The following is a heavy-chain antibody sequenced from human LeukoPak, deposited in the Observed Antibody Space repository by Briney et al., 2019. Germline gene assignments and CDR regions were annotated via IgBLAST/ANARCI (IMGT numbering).Heavy chain of an antibody. Sequence: GASVKVSCKASGYTFTGYYMHWVRQAPGQGLEWMGWINPNSGGTNYAQKFQGRVTMTRDTSISTAYMELSRLRSDDTAVYYCAREGLDTAFNWFDPWGQGTLVTVSS. J-gene: IGHJ5*02. V-gene: IGHV1-2*02. CDR2: INPNSGGT. CDR3: AREGLDTAFNWFDP. CDR1: GYTFTGYY. D-gene: IGHD5-18*01.